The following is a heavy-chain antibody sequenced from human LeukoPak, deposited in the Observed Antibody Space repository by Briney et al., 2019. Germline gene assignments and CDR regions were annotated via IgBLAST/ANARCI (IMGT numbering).Heavy chain of an antibody. V-gene: IGHV4-34*01. CDR1: GGSFSGYY. Sequence: PSETLSLTCAVYGGSFSGYYWSWIRQPPGKGLEWIGEINHSGSTNYNPSLKSRVTISVDTSKYQFSLKLSSVTAADTAVYYCARMLQDNSYGYSWGQGTLVTVSS. CDR3: ARMLQDNSYGYS. J-gene: IGHJ4*02. D-gene: IGHD5-18*01. CDR2: INHSGST.